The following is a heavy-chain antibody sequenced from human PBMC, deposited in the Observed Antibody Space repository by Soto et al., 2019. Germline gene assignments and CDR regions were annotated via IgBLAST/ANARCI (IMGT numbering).Heavy chain of an antibody. Sequence: EVQLVESGGGLVQPGGSLRLSCAASGFTFSSYWMSWVRQAPGKGLEWVANIKQDGSEKYYVDSVKGRFTISRDNAKNSLYLQMNSLIAEDTAVYYCARTHYDILTGYHPYYYYYMDVWGKGTTVTVSS. CDR1: GFTFSSYW. J-gene: IGHJ6*03. CDR2: IKQDGSEK. CDR3: ARTHYDILTGYHPYYYYYMDV. D-gene: IGHD3-9*01. V-gene: IGHV3-7*01.